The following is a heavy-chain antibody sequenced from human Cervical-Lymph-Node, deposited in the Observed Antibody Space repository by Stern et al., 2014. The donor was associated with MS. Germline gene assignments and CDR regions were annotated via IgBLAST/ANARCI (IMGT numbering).Heavy chain of an antibody. CDR2: INPSGGST. J-gene: IGHJ6*02. CDR1: GYTFTSYY. D-gene: IGHD6-19*01. CDR3: AREVAGHRLVMMDV. Sequence: VQLVESGAEVQTPGASVKLSCKASGYTFTSYYMHWVRQAPGQGLEWMGIINPSGGSTNYAQKFQGRVTLTRDTSTSTVYMELSSLRSEDTAVYYCAREVAGHRLVMMDVWGQGTSVTVSS. V-gene: IGHV1-46*01.